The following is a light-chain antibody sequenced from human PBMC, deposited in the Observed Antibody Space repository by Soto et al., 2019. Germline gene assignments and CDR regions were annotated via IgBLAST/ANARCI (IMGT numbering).Light chain of an antibody. CDR2: GAS. J-gene: IGKJ2*01. CDR3: QQSYSTPHI. CDR1: QSISSY. V-gene: IGKV1-39*01. Sequence: DLQMTQSPSSLSASVGDRVTITCRASQSISSYLNWYQHKPGKAPKLLIYGASSLQSGVPSRFSGSGSGTDFTLTISSLQPEDFATYYCQQSYSTPHIFGQGTKLEIK.